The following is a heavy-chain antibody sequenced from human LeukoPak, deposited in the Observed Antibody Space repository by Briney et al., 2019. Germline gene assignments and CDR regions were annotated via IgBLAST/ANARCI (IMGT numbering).Heavy chain of an antibody. D-gene: IGHD4-11*01. CDR2: ISWNSGTI. J-gene: IGHJ3*02. CDR3: AKDRFYSPGAFDI. V-gene: IGHV3-9*01. CDR1: GFTFDDYA. Sequence: PGRSLRLSCAASGFTFDDYAMPWVRQAPGKGLEWVSGISWNSGTIGSADSVKGRFTISRDNAKNSLYLQMNSLRAEDTALYYCAKDRFYSPGAFDIWGQGTMVTVSS.